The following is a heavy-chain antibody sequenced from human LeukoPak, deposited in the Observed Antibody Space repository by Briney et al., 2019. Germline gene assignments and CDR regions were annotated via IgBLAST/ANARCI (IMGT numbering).Heavy chain of an antibody. CDR1: GFTFITYA. D-gene: IGHD6-19*01. CDR3: VKGYSSGWTREYYGMDV. V-gene: IGHV3-23*01. J-gene: IGHJ6*02. CDR2: ISAGGAGT. Sequence: GGSLRLSCAASGFTFITYAMTWVRQAPGEGLDWVSTISAGGAGTYYADSVKGRFTISRDNSKNTLYLQMNSLRAEDTALYYCVKGYSSGWTREYYGMDVWGQGTTVTVSS.